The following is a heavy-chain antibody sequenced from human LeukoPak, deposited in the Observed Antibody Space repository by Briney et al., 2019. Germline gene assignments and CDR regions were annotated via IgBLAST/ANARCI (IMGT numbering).Heavy chain of an antibody. J-gene: IGHJ4*02. Sequence: GGSLRLSCAASGFSFSYYYMSWVRPAPGKGLEWVSAISGSGGSTYYADSVKGRFTISRDNSKNTLYLQMNSLRAEDTAVYYCAKDGLWFGEFPTGLSTFFDYWGQGTLVTVSS. V-gene: IGHV3-23*01. D-gene: IGHD3-10*01. CDR2: ISGSGGST. CDR3: AKDGLWFGEFPTGLSTFFDY. CDR1: GFSFSYYY.